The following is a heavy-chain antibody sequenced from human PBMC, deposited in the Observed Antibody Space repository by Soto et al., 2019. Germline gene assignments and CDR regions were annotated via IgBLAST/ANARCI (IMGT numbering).Heavy chain of an antibody. Sequence: PGGSLRLSCAASGFTFSSYSVNWVRQAPGKGLEWVSSISSSSSYIYYADSVKGRFTISRDNAKNSLYLQMNSLRAEDTAVYYCARDSILTGYYTIDYWGQGTLVTVSS. CDR3: ARDSILTGYYTIDY. J-gene: IGHJ4*02. CDR1: GFTFSSYS. V-gene: IGHV3-21*01. D-gene: IGHD3-9*01. CDR2: ISSSSSYI.